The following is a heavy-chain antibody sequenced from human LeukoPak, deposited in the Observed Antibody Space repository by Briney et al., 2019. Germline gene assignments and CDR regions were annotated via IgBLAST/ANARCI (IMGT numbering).Heavy chain of an antibody. Sequence: SETLSLTCTVSGGSVSSSSYYWGWLRQPPGKGLEWIGSIYYSGSTYYNPSLKSRVTISVDTSKNQFSLKLSSVTAADTAVYYCASDPQTGNDYWGQGTLVTVSS. D-gene: IGHD1-1*01. CDR1: GGSVSSSSYY. CDR3: ASDPQTGNDY. V-gene: IGHV4-39*01. J-gene: IGHJ4*02. CDR2: IYYSGST.